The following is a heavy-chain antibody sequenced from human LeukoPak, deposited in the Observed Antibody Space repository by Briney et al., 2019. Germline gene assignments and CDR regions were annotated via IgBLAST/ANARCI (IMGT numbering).Heavy chain of an antibody. V-gene: IGHV4-34*01. Sequence: PSETLSLTCAVYGESLNSYYWSWIRQPPGKGLEWIGEIYESGSTEYNPSLKSRVTISMVPSKQQFSLSLTSVTAADTAVYDCTRGAWATRLGSWGLGTPVIVSS. J-gene: IGHJ4*02. D-gene: IGHD2-15*01. CDR3: TRGAWATRLGS. CDR2: IYESGST. CDR1: GESLNSYY.